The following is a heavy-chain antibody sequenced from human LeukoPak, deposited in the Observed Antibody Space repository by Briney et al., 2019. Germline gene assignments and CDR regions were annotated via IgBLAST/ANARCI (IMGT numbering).Heavy chain of an antibody. J-gene: IGHJ4*02. D-gene: IGHD4-17*01. CDR3: ARLDATTTDY. V-gene: IGHV3-48*04. CDR1: GFTFSSYS. Sequence: GGSLRLSCAASGFTFSSYSMNWVRQAPGKGLEWVSYISGSSSTIYYADSVKGRFTISRDNAKNSLYLQMNSLRAEDTAVYYCARLDATTTDYWGQGTLVTVSS. CDR2: ISGSSSTI.